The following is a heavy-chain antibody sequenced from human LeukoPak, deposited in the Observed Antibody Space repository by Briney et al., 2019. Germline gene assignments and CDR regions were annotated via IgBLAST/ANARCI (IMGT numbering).Heavy chain of an antibody. J-gene: IGHJ6*04. CDR2: IYYTGIT. CDR3: ARGLQRYYYYFLDV. Sequence: SETLSLTCAVSGGSINDYYWSWIRQPPGKGLEWIGFIYYTGITNSNPSLRSRVTISVDTSKNQLSLNLTSVTAADTAVYYCARGLQRYYYYFLDVWGTGTTVTVSS. CDR1: GGSINDYY. D-gene: IGHD4-11*01. V-gene: IGHV4-59*01.